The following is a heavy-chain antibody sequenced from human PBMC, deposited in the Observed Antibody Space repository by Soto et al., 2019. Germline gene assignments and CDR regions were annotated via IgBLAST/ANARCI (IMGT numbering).Heavy chain of an antibody. V-gene: IGHV4-30-4*01. CDR3: ARDSNYDYGDYGVY. D-gene: IGHD4-17*01. CDR2: IYYSGST. J-gene: IGHJ4*02. Sequence: PSETLSLTCTVSGGSISSGDYYWSWIRQPPGKGLEWIGYIYYSGSTYYNPSLKSRVTISVDTSKNQFSLKLSSVTAADTAVYYCARDSNYDYGDYGVYWGQGTLVTVSS. CDR1: GGSISSGDYY.